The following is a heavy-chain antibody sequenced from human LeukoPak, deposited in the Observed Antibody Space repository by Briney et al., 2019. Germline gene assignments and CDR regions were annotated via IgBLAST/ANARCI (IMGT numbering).Heavy chain of an antibody. CDR1: GASISNYY. V-gene: IGHV4-34*01. J-gene: IGHJ4*02. CDR2: INHSGST. CDR3: ARGENY. Sequence: PSETLSLTCTVSGASISNYYWSWIRQPPGKGLEWIGEINHSGSTNYNPSLKSRVTISADTSKNQFSLKLSSVTAADTAVYYCARGENYWGQGTLVTVSS.